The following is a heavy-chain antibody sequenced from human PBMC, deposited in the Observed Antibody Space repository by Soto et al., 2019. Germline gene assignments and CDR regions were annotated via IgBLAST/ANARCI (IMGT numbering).Heavy chain of an antibody. Sequence: PSETLSLTCTVSGGSVSSGSYYWSWIRQPPGKGLEWIGYIYYSGSTNYNPSLKSRVTISVDPSKNQFSLKLSSVTAADTAVYYCASWSSSFLPASYFDYWGQGTLVTVSS. CDR3: ASWSSSFLPASYFDY. CDR2: IYYSGST. CDR1: GGSVSSGSYY. J-gene: IGHJ4*02. V-gene: IGHV4-61*01. D-gene: IGHD6-6*01.